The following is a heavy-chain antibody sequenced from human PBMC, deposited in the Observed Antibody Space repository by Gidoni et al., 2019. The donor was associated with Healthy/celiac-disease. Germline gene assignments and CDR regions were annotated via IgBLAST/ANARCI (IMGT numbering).Heavy chain of an antibody. Sequence: QVQLQESGPGLVKPSQTLSLTSTVSGSSISSGGYYWSWLRQHTGKGLEWIGYIYYSGSTYYNPSLKSRVTISVDTSKNQFSLKLSSVTAADTAVYYCARVVVHMTSWFDPWGQGTLVTVSA. CDR1: GSSISSGGYY. J-gene: IGHJ5*02. V-gene: IGHV4-31*03. D-gene: IGHD2-2*01. CDR2: IYYSGST. CDR3: ARVVVHMTSWFDP.